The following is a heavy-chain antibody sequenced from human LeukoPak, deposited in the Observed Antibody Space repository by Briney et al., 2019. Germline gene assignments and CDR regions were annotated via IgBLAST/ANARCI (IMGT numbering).Heavy chain of an antibody. CDR3: ARVDMNMLSYYYGMDV. Sequence: PSETLSLTCTVSGGSISSYYWSWIRQPAGKGLEWIGYIYYSGSTNYNPSLKSRVTISVDTSKNQFSLKLSSVTAADTAVYYRARVDMNMLSYYYGMDVWGQGTTVTVSS. V-gene: IGHV4-59*01. J-gene: IGHJ6*02. CDR2: IYYSGST. CDR1: GGSISSYY. D-gene: IGHD2-8*01.